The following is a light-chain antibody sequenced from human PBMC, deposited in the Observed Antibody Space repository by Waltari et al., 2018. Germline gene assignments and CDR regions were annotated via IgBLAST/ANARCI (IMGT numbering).Light chain of an antibody. V-gene: IGKV3-20*01. CDR1: QSVSKY. CDR2: AAS. Sequence: IVLTQSPGPLPLSPGERATLSCRASQSVSKYLAWYQQRPAQAPRLLIYAASTRATGIPDRFSGSGFGTDFSLTISRREPEDFAVYYCQNHERLPATFGQGTKVEIK. CDR3: QNHERLPAT. J-gene: IGKJ1*01.